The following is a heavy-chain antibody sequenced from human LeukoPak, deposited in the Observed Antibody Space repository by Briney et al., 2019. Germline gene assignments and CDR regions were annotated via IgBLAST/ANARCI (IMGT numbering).Heavy chain of an antibody. CDR2: IYSDGRI. J-gene: IGHJ4*02. CDR1: GFTVSSNY. V-gene: IGHV3-53*01. Sequence: GGSLRLSCAASGFTVSSNYMSWVRQAPGKGLEWVSVIYSDGRIYYAGSVKGRFTISRDNSKNTLYLQMNSLRAEDTAVYYCARNLGYYGSGSSFYWGQGTLVTVSS. D-gene: IGHD3-10*01. CDR3: ARNLGYYGSGSSFY.